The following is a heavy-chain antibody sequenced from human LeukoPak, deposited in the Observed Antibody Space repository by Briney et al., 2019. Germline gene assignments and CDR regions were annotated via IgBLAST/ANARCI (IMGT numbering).Heavy chain of an antibody. CDR1: GFTFSSYG. D-gene: IGHD2-8*01. Sequence: GGSLRLSCAASGFTFSSYGMRWVRQAPGKGLEWVSSVSGSGGSTNYADSVKGRFTISRDNSKNTLYLQMNSLRAEDTAVYYCARKSPNGMDVWGQGTTVTVSS. V-gene: IGHV3-23*01. CDR3: ARKSPNGMDV. CDR2: VSGSGGST. J-gene: IGHJ6*02.